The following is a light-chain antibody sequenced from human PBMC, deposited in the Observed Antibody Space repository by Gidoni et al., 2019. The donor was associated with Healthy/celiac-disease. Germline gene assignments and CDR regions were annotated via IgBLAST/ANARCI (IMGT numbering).Light chain of an antibody. CDR2: SNK. CDR3: AAWDDSLNGVV. CDR1: SSNIGRNT. V-gene: IGLV1-44*01. Sequence: QSVLTQPPSASGTPGKRVTISCSGSSSNIGRNTVNWYQQLPVTAPKLLIYSNKQRPSGVPDRFSGSKSGTSASLAISGLQSEDEADYYCAAWDDSLNGVVFGGGTKLTVL. J-gene: IGLJ2*01.